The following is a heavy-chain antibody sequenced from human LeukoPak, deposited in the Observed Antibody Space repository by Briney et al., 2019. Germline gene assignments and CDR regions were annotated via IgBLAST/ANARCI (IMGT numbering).Heavy chain of an antibody. Sequence: VASVKVSCKASGYTFTGYYMHWVRQAPGQGLEWMGWINPNSGGTNYAQKFQGRVTMTRDTSISTAYMELSRLRSDDTAVYYCARGVHMVRGVIIDYYYYYMDVWGKGTTVTVSS. CDR3: ARGVHMVRGVIIDYYYYYMDV. V-gene: IGHV1-2*02. CDR2: INPNSGGT. D-gene: IGHD3-10*01. J-gene: IGHJ6*03. CDR1: GYTFTGYY.